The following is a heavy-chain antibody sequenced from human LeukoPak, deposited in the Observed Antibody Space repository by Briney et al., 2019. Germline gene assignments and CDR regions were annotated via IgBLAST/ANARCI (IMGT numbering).Heavy chain of an antibody. CDR2: INPNSGGT. V-gene: IGHV1-2*02. D-gene: IGHD3-22*01. J-gene: IGHJ4*02. CDR3: ARGADYYDSSKFDY. Sequence: ATVKVSCKASGYTFTGYYMHWVRQAPGQGLEWMGWINPNSGGTNYAQKFQGRVTMTRDTSISTAYMELSRLRSDDTAVYYCARGADYYDSSKFDYWGQGILVTVSS. CDR1: GYTFTGYY.